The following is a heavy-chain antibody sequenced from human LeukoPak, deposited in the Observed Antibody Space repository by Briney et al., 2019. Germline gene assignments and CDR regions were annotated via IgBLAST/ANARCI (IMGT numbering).Heavy chain of an antibody. CDR2: IYYSGST. Sequence: SETLSLTCTVSGXSISSGGDYWSWIRQHPGKGLEWIGYIYYSGSTYYNPSLKSRVTISVDTSKNQFSLKLSSVTAADTAVYYCARLVVAATPYYYYYYGMDVWGQGTTVTVSS. V-gene: IGHV4-31*03. CDR1: GXSISSGGDY. CDR3: ARLVVAATPYYYYYYGMDV. D-gene: IGHD2-15*01. J-gene: IGHJ6*02.